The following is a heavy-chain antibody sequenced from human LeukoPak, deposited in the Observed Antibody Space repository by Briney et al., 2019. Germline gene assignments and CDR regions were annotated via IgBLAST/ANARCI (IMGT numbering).Heavy chain of an antibody. CDR2: ISCDGSNK. V-gene: IGHV3-30-3*01. CDR3: ASVQQLVRGRPYDYVWGSYRYYFDY. J-gene: IGHJ4*02. CDR1: GFTFSSYA. D-gene: IGHD3-16*02. Sequence: GGSLRLSCAASGFTFSSYAMHWVRQAPGKGLEWVAVISCDGSNKYYADSVKGRFTISRDNSKNTLYLQMNSLRAEDTAVYYCASVQQLVRGRPYDYVWGSYRYYFDYWGQGTLVTVSS.